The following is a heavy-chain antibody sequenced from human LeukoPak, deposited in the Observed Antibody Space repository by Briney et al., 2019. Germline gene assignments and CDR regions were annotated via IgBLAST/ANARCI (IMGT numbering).Heavy chain of an antibody. J-gene: IGHJ4*02. CDR2: INHSGST. V-gene: IGHV4-34*01. Sequence: SETLSLTCVLYGGSSSGYYWSWIRQPPGKGLEWIGEINHSGSTNYNPSLRSRVTISVDTSKNQFSLKLSSVTAADTAVYYCARITYGDIDYWGQGTLVTVSS. D-gene: IGHD4-17*01. CDR3: ARITYGDIDY. CDR1: GGSSSGYY.